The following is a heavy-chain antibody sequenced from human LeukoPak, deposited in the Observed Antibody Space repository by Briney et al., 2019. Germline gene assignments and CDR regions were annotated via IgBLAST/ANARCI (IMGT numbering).Heavy chain of an antibody. V-gene: IGHV7-4-1*02. CDR1: GYTFTSYA. J-gene: IGHJ5*02. CDR2: INTNTGNP. Sequence: ASVKVSCKASGYTFTSYAMNWVRQAPGQGLEWMGWINTNTGNPTYAQGFTGRFVFSLDTSVSTAYLQISSLKAEDTAVYYCARWRSVGYCSSTSCARYNWFDPWGQGTLVTVSS. D-gene: IGHD2-2*01. CDR3: ARWRSVGYCSSTSCARYNWFDP.